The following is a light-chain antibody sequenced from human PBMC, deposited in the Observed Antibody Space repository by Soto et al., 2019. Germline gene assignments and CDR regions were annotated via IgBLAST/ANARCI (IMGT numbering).Light chain of an antibody. V-gene: IGKV1-5*03. CDR1: QTISSW. Sequence: DIQMTQSPSTLSGSVGDRVTTTCRASQTISSWLAWYQQKPGKAPKLLIYKASTLKSGVPSRFSGSGSGTEFTLTISSLQPDDFATYYCQQYNSYSSMFGQGTKVDI. CDR3: QQYNSYSSM. CDR2: KAS. J-gene: IGKJ1*01.